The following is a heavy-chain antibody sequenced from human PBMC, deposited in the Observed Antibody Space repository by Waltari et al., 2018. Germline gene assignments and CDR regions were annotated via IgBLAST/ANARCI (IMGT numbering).Heavy chain of an antibody. CDR1: GYSFANYW. Sequence: EVQLMQSGAEVKKSGESLKISCQGSGYSFANYWIAWVRQMPGKGLEWMGVISPDDSDTRYSPSFKAQVTISVDKSISTVYMQWDSLQASDSATYYCARIGTEGYYMDVWGKGTTVSVSS. D-gene: IGHD1-1*01. V-gene: IGHV5-51*01. J-gene: IGHJ6*03. CDR3: ARIGTEGYYMDV. CDR2: ISPDDSDT.